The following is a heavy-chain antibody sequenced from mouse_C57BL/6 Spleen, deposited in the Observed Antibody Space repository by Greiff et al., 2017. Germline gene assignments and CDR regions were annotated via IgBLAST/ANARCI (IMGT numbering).Heavy chain of an antibody. V-gene: IGHV1-69*01. Sequence: QVQLKQPGAELVMPGASVKLSCKASGYTFTSYWMHWVKQRPGQGLEWIGEIDPSDSYTNYNQKFKGKSTLTVDKSSSTAYMQLSSLTSEDSAVYYCARSPYYDYDQMDYWGQGTSVTVSS. D-gene: IGHD2-4*01. CDR1: GYTFTSYW. CDR2: IDPSDSYT. J-gene: IGHJ4*01. CDR3: ARSPYYDYDQMDY.